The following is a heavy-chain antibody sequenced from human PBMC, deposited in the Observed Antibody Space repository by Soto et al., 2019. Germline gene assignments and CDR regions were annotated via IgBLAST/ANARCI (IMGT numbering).Heavy chain of an antibody. CDR2: IYTSGST. Sequence: SETLSLTCTVSGGSISSYYWSWIRQPAGKGLEWIGRIYTSGSTNYNPSLKSRVTMSVDTSKNQFSLKLSSVTATDTAVYYCARLRGYSSSSAWETYYYYGMDVWGQGTTVTVSS. J-gene: IGHJ6*02. CDR3: ARLRGYSSSSAWETYYYYGMDV. D-gene: IGHD6-6*01. V-gene: IGHV4-4*07. CDR1: GGSISSYY.